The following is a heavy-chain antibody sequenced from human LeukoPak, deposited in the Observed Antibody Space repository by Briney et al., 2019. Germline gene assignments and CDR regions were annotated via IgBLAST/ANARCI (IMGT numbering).Heavy chain of an antibody. D-gene: IGHD3-22*01. V-gene: IGHV3-23*01. CDR2: ISGSGGST. CDR1: GFTFSSYA. J-gene: IGHJ4*02. Sequence: AGGSLRLSCAASGFTFSSYAMSWVRQAPGKGLEWVSAISGSGGSTYYADSVKGRFTISRDNSKNTLYLQMNSLRAEDTAVYYCAKDGYYYDSSGTAWYWGQGTLVTVSS. CDR3: AKDGYYYDSSGTAWY.